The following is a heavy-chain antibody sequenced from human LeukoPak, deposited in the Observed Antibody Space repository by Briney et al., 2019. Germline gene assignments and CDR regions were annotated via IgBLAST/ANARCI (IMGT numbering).Heavy chain of an antibody. J-gene: IGHJ4*02. CDR3: ARDMGAPDYGSYSVDY. CDR2: IHYSGSA. CDR1: GGSVSSGSYY. V-gene: IGHV4-61*01. Sequence: SETLSLTCTVSGGSVSSGSYYWSWIRQPPGRGLEWIAYIHYSGSAAYNPSLKSRVTISRDMSTNQFSLKMTSVTAADTAVYFCARDMGAPDYGSYSVDYWGQGTLVTVSS. D-gene: IGHD4-23*01.